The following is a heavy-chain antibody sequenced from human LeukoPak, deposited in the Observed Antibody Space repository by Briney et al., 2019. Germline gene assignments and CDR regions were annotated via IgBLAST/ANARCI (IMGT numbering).Heavy chain of an antibody. CDR1: GGSFSGYY. J-gene: IGHJ4*02. CDR3: ARVGYSYDSDY. Sequence: SETLSLTCAVYGGSFSGYYWSWIRQPPGKGLESIGEINHSGSTNYNPSLKSRVTISVDTSKNQFSLKLSSVTAADTAVYYCARVGYSYDSDYWGQGTLVTVSS. CDR2: INHSGST. V-gene: IGHV4-34*01. D-gene: IGHD5-18*01.